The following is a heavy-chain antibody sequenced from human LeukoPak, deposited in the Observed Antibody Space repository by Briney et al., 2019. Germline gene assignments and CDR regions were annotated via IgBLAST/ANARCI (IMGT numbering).Heavy chain of an antibody. D-gene: IGHD3-22*01. Sequence: GGSLRLSCAASGFTVSSNYMSWVRQAPGKGLEWVSVIYSGGSTYYADSVKGRFTISRDNSKNTLYLQMNSLRAEDTAVYYCARDNYDSSGYYFFYYYYYMDVWGKGTTVTVSS. V-gene: IGHV3-66*02. CDR1: GFTVSSNY. CDR3: ARDNYDSSGYYFFYYYYYMDV. CDR2: IYSGGST. J-gene: IGHJ6*03.